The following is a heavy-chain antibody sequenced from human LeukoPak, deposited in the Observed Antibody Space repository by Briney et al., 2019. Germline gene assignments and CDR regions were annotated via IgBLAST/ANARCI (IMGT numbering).Heavy chain of an antibody. CDR1: GGSFSGYY. V-gene: IGHV4-34*01. D-gene: IGHD5-24*01. Sequence: SETLSLTCAVYGGSFSGYYWSWIRQPPGKGLEWIGEINHSGSTNYNPSLKSRVTISVDTSKNQISLKLSSVTAADTAVYYCARGLVEMATIWAVDWFDPWGQGTLVTVSS. J-gene: IGHJ5*02. CDR3: ARGLVEMATIWAVDWFDP. CDR2: INHSGST.